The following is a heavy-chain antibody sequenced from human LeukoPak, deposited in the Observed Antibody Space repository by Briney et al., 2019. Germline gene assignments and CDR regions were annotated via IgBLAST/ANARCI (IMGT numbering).Heavy chain of an antibody. CDR1: GFTISTYG. D-gene: IGHD6-19*01. CDR3: ARDWGSSGWYNWFDS. Sequence: GGSLRLSCAASGFTISTYGMHWVRQAPGKGLEWVTMLSHDGSETYYLDSVKGRFSISRDSSKNTPFLQMSSPRPEDTAVYYCARDWGSSGWYNWFDSWGQGTLVTVSS. CDR2: LSHDGSET. V-gene: IGHV3-30*03. J-gene: IGHJ5*01.